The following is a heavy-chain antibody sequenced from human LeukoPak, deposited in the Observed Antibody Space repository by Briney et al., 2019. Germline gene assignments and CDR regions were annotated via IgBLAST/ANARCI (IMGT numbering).Heavy chain of an antibody. Sequence: SETLSLTCSVSGASIRSGGFYWSWLRQHPRRGLEWIGYIYFNGDTYYNPSLKSRVTISVDTSQNRFSLRVHSVTAADTAVYFCARARLRSEDSSTPYYFDFWGRGTLVTVSS. CDR3: ARARLRSEDSSTPYYFDF. J-gene: IGHJ4*02. CDR2: IYFNGDT. CDR1: GASIRSGGFY. V-gene: IGHV4-31*03. D-gene: IGHD3-16*01.